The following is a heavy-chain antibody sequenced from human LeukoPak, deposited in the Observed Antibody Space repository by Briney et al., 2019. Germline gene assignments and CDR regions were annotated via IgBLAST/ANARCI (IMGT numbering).Heavy chain of an antibody. CDR3: AKCRVETYSSGWCNWLDP. V-gene: IGHV3-53*01. Sequence: GGSLSLSCAASGLTVSNHYMNWLRQAPGKGLECISVIHNVVTTHYAESVQGRFTISSDTSQNPAYLPMNSLRAEDTAVYYGAKCRVETYSSGWCNWLDPWGQGTQVTVSS. J-gene: IGHJ5*02. CDR1: GLTVSNHY. CDR2: IHNVVTT. D-gene: IGHD6-19*01.